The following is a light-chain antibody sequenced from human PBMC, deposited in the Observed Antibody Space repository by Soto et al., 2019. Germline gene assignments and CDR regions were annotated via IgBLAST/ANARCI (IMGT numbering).Light chain of an antibody. Sequence: EIVLTQSPGTLSLSPGEIATLSFRASQSVSSSYLAWYQQKPGQAPRLLIYGASSRATGIRGRFSGSGSGTDFTLTISRLEPEDFAVYYCQQYGSSQYTFGQGTKLEIK. CDR2: GAS. CDR3: QQYGSSQYT. J-gene: IGKJ2*01. V-gene: IGKV3-20*01. CDR1: QSVSSSY.